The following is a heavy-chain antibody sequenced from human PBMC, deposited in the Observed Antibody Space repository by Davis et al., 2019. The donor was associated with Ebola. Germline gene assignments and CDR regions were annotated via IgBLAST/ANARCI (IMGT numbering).Heavy chain of an antibody. J-gene: IGHJ5*02. V-gene: IGHV4-34*01. CDR2: INHSGST. CDR1: GGSFSGYY. D-gene: IGHD2-15*01. Sequence: PSETLSLTCAVYGGSFSGYYWSWIRQPPGKGLEWIGEINHSGSTNYNPSLKSRVTISVDTSKNQFSLKLSSVTAADTAVYYCARRAVVVVAPKGWFDPWGQGTLVTVSS. CDR3: ARRAVVVVAPKGWFDP.